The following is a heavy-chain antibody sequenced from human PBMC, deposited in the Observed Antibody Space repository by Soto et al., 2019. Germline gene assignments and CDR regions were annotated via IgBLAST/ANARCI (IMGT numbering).Heavy chain of an antibody. CDR1: GGSFSSFA. D-gene: IGHD3-16*02. Sequence: QVQLVQSGAEVKKPGSSVKVSCRASGGSFSSFAFSWVRQVPGQGLEWMGGIIPSFDTANYAQKFQGRVTITADESTSTAYMDLSSLTSEDTAVYFCARPHSGGVIIPFDYWGQGTLVTVSS. V-gene: IGHV1-69*12. J-gene: IGHJ4*02. CDR3: ARPHSGGVIIPFDY. CDR2: IIPSFDTA.